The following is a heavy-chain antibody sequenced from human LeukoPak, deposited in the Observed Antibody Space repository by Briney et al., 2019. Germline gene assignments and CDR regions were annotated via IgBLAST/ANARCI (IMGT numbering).Heavy chain of an antibody. V-gene: IGHV3-53*01. D-gene: IGHD1-26*01. CDR1: GFTVSSNY. CDR3: ARWVPYYYGMDV. CDR2: IYSGGST. J-gene: IGHJ6*02. Sequence: QAGGSLRLSCAASGFTVSSNYMSWVRQAPGKGLEWVSVIYSGGSTYYADSVKGRFTISRDNSKNTLYLQMNSLRAEDTAVYYCARWVPYYYGMDVWGQGTTVTVSS.